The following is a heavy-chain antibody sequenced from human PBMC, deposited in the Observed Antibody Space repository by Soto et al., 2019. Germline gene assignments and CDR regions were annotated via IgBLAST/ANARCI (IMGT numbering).Heavy chain of an antibody. D-gene: IGHD2-2*03. CDR1: VFTFSSYG. CDR3: ARDGYCSSTSCNYFDY. J-gene: IGHJ4*02. Sequence: GPLRLSCAASVFTFSSYGMHWVRQAPGKGLEWVAVIWYDGSNKYYADSVKGRFTISRDNSKNTLYLQMNSLRAEDTAVYYCARDGYCSSTSCNYFDYWGQGTLVTVSS. V-gene: IGHV3-33*01. CDR2: IWYDGSNK.